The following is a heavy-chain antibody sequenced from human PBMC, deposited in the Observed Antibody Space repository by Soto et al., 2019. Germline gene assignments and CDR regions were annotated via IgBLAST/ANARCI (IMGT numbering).Heavy chain of an antibody. D-gene: IGHD5-18*01. CDR1: GFTFSSYA. CDR2: ISYDGSNK. V-gene: IGHV3-30-3*01. J-gene: IGHJ5*02. CDR3: ARDSLPRGYSYGYRGWFDP. Sequence: PGGSLRLSCAASGFTFSSYAMHWVRQAPGKGLEWVAVISYDGSNKYYADSVKGRFTISRDNSKNTLYLQMNSLRAEDTAVYYCARDSLPRGYSYGYRGWFDPWGQGTLVTVSS.